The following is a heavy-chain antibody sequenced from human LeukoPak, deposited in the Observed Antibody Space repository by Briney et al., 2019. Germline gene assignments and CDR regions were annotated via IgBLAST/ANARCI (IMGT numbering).Heavy chain of an antibody. CDR3: AGGGWGGDYGIFDY. Sequence: PSETLSLTCTVSGDSIGTYYWSWIRQPPGKGLEWIGYIYYSGSTNYNPSLKSRVTISVDTSKNQFSLKLSSVTAADTAVYYCAGGGWGGDYGIFDYWGQGTLVTVSS. CDR1: GDSIGTYY. J-gene: IGHJ4*02. V-gene: IGHV4-59*01. D-gene: IGHD4-17*01. CDR2: IYYSGST.